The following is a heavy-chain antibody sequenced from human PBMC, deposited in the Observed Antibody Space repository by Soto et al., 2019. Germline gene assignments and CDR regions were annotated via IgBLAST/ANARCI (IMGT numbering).Heavy chain of an antibody. D-gene: IGHD3-22*01. CDR1: GGSISSGGYY. CDR2: IYYSGST. V-gene: IGHV4-31*03. CDR3: ARDSYSSSGYYFDY. J-gene: IGHJ4*02. Sequence: SETLSLTCTVSGGSISSGGYYWSWIRQHPGKGLEWIGYIYYSGSTYYNPSLKSRVTISVDTSKNQFSLKLSSVTAADTAVYYCARDSYSSSGYYFDYWGQGTLVTVSS.